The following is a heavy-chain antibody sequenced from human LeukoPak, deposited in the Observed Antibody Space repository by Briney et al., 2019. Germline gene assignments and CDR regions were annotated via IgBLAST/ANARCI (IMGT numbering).Heavy chain of an antibody. CDR2: IYYSGST. J-gene: IGHJ5*02. Sequence: SETLSLTCTVSGGSISSSSYYWGWIRQPPGKGLEWVGSIYYSGSTYYNPSLKSRVTISVDTSKNQFSLKLSSVTAADTAVYYCARVDTAMATLTHNNWFDPWGQGTLVTVSS. D-gene: IGHD5-18*01. CDR1: GGSISSSSYY. V-gene: IGHV4-39*01. CDR3: ARVDTAMATLTHNNWFDP.